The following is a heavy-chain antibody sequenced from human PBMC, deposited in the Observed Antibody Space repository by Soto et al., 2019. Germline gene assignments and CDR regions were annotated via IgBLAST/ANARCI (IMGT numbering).Heavy chain of an antibody. Sequence: GGSLRLSCAASGFTFSSYAMSWIRQAPGKGLEWVSAISGSGGSTYYADPVKGRFTISRDNSKNTLYLQMNSLRAEDTAVYYCAKTGSIPAAGTPSPFDYWGQGTLVTVSS. CDR3: AKTGSIPAAGTPSPFDY. CDR1: GFTFSSYA. D-gene: IGHD6-13*01. V-gene: IGHV3-23*01. J-gene: IGHJ4*02. CDR2: ISGSGGST.